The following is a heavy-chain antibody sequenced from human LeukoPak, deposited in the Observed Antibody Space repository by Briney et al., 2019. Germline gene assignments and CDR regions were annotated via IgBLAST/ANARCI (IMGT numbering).Heavy chain of an antibody. CDR2: INGAGSSI. D-gene: IGHD4-17*01. V-gene: IGHV3-74*01. J-gene: IGHJ4*02. CDR3: ARGGDYKNDY. CDR1: GFTFSSYW. Sequence: GGSLRLSCAASGFTFSSYWMHWVRHTPGKRLVWVSRINGAGSSISYADSVKGRVTISRDNAKNTLYLQMNNLRAEDTAVYYCARGGDYKNDYWGQGTLVTVSP.